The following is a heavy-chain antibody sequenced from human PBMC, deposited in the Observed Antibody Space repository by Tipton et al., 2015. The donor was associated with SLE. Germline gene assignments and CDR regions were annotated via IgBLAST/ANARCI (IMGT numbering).Heavy chain of an antibody. Sequence: TLSLTCTVSGGSISSSSYYWAWIRQSPGKGLEWIGSIHYSGTTYYNPSLNSRFTISVDTSKNQFSLKVTSVTATDTAVYYCARDWVVGATLDRFDPWGQGTLVTVSS. CDR1: GGSISSSSYY. CDR2: IHYSGTT. CDR3: ARDWVVGATLDRFDP. V-gene: IGHV4-39*02. J-gene: IGHJ5*02. D-gene: IGHD1-26*01.